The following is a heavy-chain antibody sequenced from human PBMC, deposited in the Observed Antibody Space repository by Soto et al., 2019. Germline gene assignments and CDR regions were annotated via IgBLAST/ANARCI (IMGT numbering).Heavy chain of an antibody. CDR2: MNPNSGNT. CDR3: ARETSGYVRY. J-gene: IGHJ4*02. D-gene: IGHD5-12*01. CDR1: GYTFTSYD. V-gene: IGHV1-8*01. Sequence: QVQLVQSGAEVRKPGASVKVSRKASGYTFTSYDINWVRQATGQGLEWMGWMNPNSGNTGYAQKFQGRVTMTRNTSISKAYMEMRILRSEDTSVYYCARETSGYVRYWGQGPLVTVSS.